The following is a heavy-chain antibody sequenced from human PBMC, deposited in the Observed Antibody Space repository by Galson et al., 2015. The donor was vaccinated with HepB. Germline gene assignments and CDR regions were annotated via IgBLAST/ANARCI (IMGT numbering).Heavy chain of an antibody. J-gene: IGHJ4*02. CDR1: GFTFSDFY. D-gene: IGHD3-22*01. CDR2: ISGSIGAV. V-gene: IGHV3-11*01. CDR3: ARGRYLLHGEFDF. Sequence: SLRLSCAASGFTFSDFYMNWVRQAPGKGLEWISSISGSIGAVYYEDSVKGRFTISRDNDKNSLFLQMNSLRAEDTAVYYCARGRYLLHGEFDFWGQGTLVSVSS.